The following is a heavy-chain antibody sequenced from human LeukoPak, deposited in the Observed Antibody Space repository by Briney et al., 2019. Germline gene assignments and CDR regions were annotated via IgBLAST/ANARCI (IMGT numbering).Heavy chain of an antibody. D-gene: IGHD3-3*02. V-gene: IGHV3-21*01. J-gene: IGHJ4*02. CDR3: AKAPGHFYYFDY. CDR1: GFTFSSYS. CDR2: ISSSSSYI. Sequence: PGGSLRLSCAASGFTFSSYSMNWVRQAPGKGLEWVSSISSSSSYIYYADSVKGRFTISRDNSKNTLYLQMNSLRAEDTAVYYCAKAPGHFYYFDYWGQGTLVTVSS.